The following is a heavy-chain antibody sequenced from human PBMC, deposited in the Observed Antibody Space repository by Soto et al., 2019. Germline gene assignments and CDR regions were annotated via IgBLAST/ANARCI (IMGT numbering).Heavy chain of an antibody. CDR3: AREHYDILTGYYKFPWFDP. Sequence: ASVKVSCKASGHTFTSYYMHWVRQAPGQGLEWMGWISAYNGNTNYAQKLQGRVTMTTDTSTSTAYMELRSLRSEDTAVYYCAREHYDILTGYYKFPWFDPWGKGTLVTVSS. CDR2: ISAYNGNT. V-gene: IGHV1-18*04. CDR1: GHTFTSYY. J-gene: IGHJ5*02. D-gene: IGHD3-9*01.